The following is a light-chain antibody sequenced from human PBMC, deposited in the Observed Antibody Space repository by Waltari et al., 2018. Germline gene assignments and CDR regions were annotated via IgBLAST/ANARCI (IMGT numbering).Light chain of an antibody. J-gene: IGLJ3*02. V-gene: IGLV2-14*03. Sequence: QSALSQPASVSGSPGQSITISCTGTSSDIGGHSSVSWYQQHPGKAPKLMIYDVRNRPSGVSDRFSGSKSANSASLTISGLQAEDEADYDCSSYTDSFTVVFGGGTRLTVL. CDR2: DVR. CDR3: SSYTDSFTVV. CDR1: SSDIGGHSS.